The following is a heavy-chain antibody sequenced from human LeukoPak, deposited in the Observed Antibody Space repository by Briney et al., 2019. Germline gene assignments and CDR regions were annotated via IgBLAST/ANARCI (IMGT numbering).Heavy chain of an antibody. V-gene: IGHV3-9*01. CDR2: ISWNSGSI. CDR3: ARDQGWLPLDYIFDY. Sequence: GGSLRLSCAASGFTFDDYAMQWVRQAPGKGLEWVSGISWNSGSIGYADSVKGRFTISRDNAKNSLYLQMNSLRAEDTAVYYCARDQGWLPLDYIFDYWGQGTLVTVSS. J-gene: IGHJ4*02. CDR1: GFTFDDYA. D-gene: IGHD5-24*01.